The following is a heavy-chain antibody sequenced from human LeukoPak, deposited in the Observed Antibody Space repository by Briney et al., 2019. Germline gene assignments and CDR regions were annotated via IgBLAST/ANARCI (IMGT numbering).Heavy chain of an antibody. Sequence: PGGSLRLSCAASGLTFSSYSMNWVRQAPGKGLEWVSYISSSGTIYYADSVKGRFTISRDNAKNSLYLQMNSLRAEDTAVYYCARDMMFGYFDYWGQGTLVTVSS. V-gene: IGHV3-48*04. CDR1: GLTFSSYS. J-gene: IGHJ4*02. D-gene: IGHD3/OR15-3a*01. CDR2: ISSSGTI. CDR3: ARDMMFGYFDY.